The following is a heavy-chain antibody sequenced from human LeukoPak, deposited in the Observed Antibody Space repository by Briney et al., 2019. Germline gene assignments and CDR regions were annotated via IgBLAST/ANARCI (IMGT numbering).Heavy chain of an antibody. D-gene: IGHD3-22*01. CDR3: ARDYDSSGYYDY. J-gene: IGHJ4*02. Sequence: ASVKVSCKASGYTFTSYYMYWVRQAPGQGLEWKGIINPSGGSTSYAQKSQGRVTMTRDTSTSTVYMELSSLRSEDTAVYYCARDYDSSGYYDYWGQGTLVTVSS. CDR1: GYTFTSYY. V-gene: IGHV1-46*01. CDR2: INPSGGST.